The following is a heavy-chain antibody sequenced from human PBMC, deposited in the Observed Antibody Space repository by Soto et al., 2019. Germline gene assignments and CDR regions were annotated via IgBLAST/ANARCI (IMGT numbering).Heavy chain of an antibody. CDR1: GGSISSSSYY. V-gene: IGHV4-39*01. J-gene: IGHJ6*03. CDR3: XXHGYCSGGSCYRGPYYYYMDV. D-gene: IGHD2-15*01. Sequence: QLQLQESGPGLVKPSETLSLTCTVSGGSISSSSYYWGWIRQPPGKGLEWIGSIYYSGSTYYNPSLKSRVTISVXTSXXXXXXXXXXXXXXXXXXXXXXXHGYCSGGSCYRGPYYYYMDVWGKGTTVTVSS. CDR2: IYYSGST.